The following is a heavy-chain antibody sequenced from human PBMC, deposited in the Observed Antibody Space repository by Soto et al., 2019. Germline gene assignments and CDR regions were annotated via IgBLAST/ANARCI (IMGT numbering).Heavy chain of an antibody. Sequence: PSETLSLTCPVSGGSFGITNYYWGWIRQPPGKGLEWIGSVYYSGITYYIPSLKSRVTISLDTSKKQFSLKLSSVTAADTAVYYCARVWGYSYGLASDIWGQGTMVTVSS. CDR2: VYYSGIT. V-gene: IGHV4-39*07. CDR3: ARVWGYSYGLASDI. J-gene: IGHJ3*02. D-gene: IGHD5-18*01. CDR1: GGSFGITNYY.